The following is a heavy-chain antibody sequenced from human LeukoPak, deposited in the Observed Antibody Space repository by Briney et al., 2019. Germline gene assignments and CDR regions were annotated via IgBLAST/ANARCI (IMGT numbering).Heavy chain of an antibody. CDR2: ISYDGSNK. D-gene: IGHD4-17*01. J-gene: IGHJ3*02. V-gene: IGHV3-30*18. Sequence: PGRSLRLSCAASGFTFSSYGMHWVRQAPGKGLEWVAVISYDGSNKYYADSVKGRFTISRDNSKNTLYLQMNSLRAEDTAVYYCAKDWTTVNDAFDIWGQGTMVTVSS. CDR1: GFTFSSYG. CDR3: AKDWTTVNDAFDI.